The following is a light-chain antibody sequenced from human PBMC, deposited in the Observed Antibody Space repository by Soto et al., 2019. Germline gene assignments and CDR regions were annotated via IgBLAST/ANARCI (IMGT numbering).Light chain of an antibody. V-gene: IGKV3-11*01. J-gene: IGKJ3*01. CDR2: DAS. Sequence: EIVLTQSPATLSLSPGERATLSCRASQSVRSYLAWYQQKPGQAPRLLIYDASNRATGIPARFSGSGSGTDVTLTISSLEPEDFAVYYCQQRSDWPKITFGPGTKVYIK. CDR3: QQRSDWPKIT. CDR1: QSVRSY.